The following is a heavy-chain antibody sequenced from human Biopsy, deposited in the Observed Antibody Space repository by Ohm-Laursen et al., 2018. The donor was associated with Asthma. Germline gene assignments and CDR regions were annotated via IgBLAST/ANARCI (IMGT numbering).Heavy chain of an antibody. Sequence: SLRLSCAASGFMFRSFGMHWVRQAPGKGLEWVAVISYDGNHKFYEDSVKGRFTISRDNSKNTLYLRMNSLRIEDTAVYYCAKRRGYSGHDNDYWGQGTLVIVSS. V-gene: IGHV3-30*18. CDR3: AKRRGYSGHDNDY. CDR1: GFMFRSFG. J-gene: IGHJ4*02. CDR2: ISYDGNHK. D-gene: IGHD5-12*01.